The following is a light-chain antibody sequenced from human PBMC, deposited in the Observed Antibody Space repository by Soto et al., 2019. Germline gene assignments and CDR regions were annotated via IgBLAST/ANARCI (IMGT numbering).Light chain of an antibody. V-gene: IGKV1-5*01. CDR3: QQHNSYST. CDR1: QSISSW. J-gene: IGKJ5*01. CDR2: DAS. Sequence: DIQMTQSPSTLSASVGDRVTITCRASQSISSWLAWYQQKPGKAPKLLIYDASSLESGVPSRFSGSGSGTEFTLTISSLQPDDLATYYCQQHNSYSTFGQGTRLEIK.